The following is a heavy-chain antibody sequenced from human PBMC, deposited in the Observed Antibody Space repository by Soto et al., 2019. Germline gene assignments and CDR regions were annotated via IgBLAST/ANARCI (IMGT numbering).Heavy chain of an antibody. D-gene: IGHD6-6*01. Sequence: QVQLVQSGAEVKKPGASVKVSCKASGYTFTSYGISWVRQAPGQGLEWMGWISAYNGNTNYAQKLQGRVTMTTDTXTXTXXTELRSLRSDDTAVYSCARWSGSSAVYYYDYGMDVWGQGTTVTVSS. CDR2: ISAYNGNT. J-gene: IGHJ6*02. CDR1: GYTFTSYG. V-gene: IGHV1-18*01. CDR3: ARWSGSSAVYYYDYGMDV.